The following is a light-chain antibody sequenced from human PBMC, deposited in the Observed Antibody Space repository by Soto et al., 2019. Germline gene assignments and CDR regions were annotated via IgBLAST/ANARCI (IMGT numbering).Light chain of an antibody. V-gene: IGKV3-15*01. Sequence: EIVLTQSPATLSVSPGERATLSCRASQSVASNLAWYQQKPGQAPRLLIYGAFIRAPGFPVRFRGTGSGSEFTLTNSSMQSEDAATYYCQQYDKWPYTFGQGTTLEIK. J-gene: IGKJ2*01. CDR2: GAF. CDR1: QSVASN. CDR3: QQYDKWPYT.